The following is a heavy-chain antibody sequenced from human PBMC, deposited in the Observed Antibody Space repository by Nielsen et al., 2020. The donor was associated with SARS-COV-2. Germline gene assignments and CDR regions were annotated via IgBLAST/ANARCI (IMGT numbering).Heavy chain of an antibody. Sequence: RQAPGKALEWLALIYWDDDERYSPSLESRLSITKDTSKNQVVLKMTDMDPVDTATYYCAHRRGSSAPDFRGQGTLVTVSS. D-gene: IGHD3-16*01. J-gene: IGHJ4*02. CDR3: AHRRGSSAPDF. V-gene: IGHV2-5*02. CDR2: IYWDDDE.